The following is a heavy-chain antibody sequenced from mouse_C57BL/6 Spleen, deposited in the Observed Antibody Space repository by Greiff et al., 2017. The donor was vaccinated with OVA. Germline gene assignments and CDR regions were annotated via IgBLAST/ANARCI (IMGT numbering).Heavy chain of an antibody. CDR2: ISYDGSN. CDR1: GYSITSGYY. J-gene: IGHJ4*01. V-gene: IGHV3-6*01. CDR3: AGSYYDGGWGYAMDY. Sequence: EVKLMESGPGLVKPSQSLSLTCSVTGYSITSGYYWNWIRQLPGNKLECMGYISYDGSNNYNPSLKNRISITRDTSKNQFFLKLNSVTTEDTATYYGAGSYYDGGWGYAMDYWGQGTSVTVSS. D-gene: IGHD1-1*01.